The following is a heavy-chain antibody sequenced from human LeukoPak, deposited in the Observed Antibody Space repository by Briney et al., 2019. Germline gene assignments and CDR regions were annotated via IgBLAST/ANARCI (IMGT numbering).Heavy chain of an antibody. D-gene: IGHD3-22*01. CDR3: ARPKSPYYYDSSDDAFDI. CDR2: IYPGDSDT. Sequence: GESLKISCKGSGYSFTSYWIGWVRQMPGKGLEWMGIIYPGDSDTRYSPSFQGQVTISADKSISTAYLQWSSLKASDTAMYYCARPKSPYYYDSSDDAFDIWGQGTMVTVSS. CDR1: GYSFTSYW. J-gene: IGHJ3*02. V-gene: IGHV5-51*01.